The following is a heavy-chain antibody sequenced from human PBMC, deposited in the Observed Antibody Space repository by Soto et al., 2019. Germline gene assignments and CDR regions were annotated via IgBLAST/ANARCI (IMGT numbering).Heavy chain of an antibody. V-gene: IGHV1-18*01. J-gene: IGHJ6*02. CDR2: ISPYDGNT. CDR3: ARGGYYDSSGSRNYHYYGMNV. D-gene: IGHD3-22*01. CDR1: GYTFSSYG. Sequence: QVQLVQSGGEVKKPGASVKVSCKASGYTFSSYGINWVRQAPGQGLEWLGWISPYDGNTKYAQILQGRASMTTETSTKTAYMEVRRLRSDDTAVYYCARGGYYDSSGSRNYHYYGMNVWGQGTTVTVSS.